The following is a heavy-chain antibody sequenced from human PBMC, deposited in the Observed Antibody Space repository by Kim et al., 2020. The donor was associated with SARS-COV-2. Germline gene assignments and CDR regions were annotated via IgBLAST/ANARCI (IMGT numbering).Heavy chain of an antibody. CDR1: GFSFSSYT. Sequence: GGSLRLSCAASGFSFSSYTMHWVRQVPGKGLEWVAVISYDGSSKYYADSVKGRFAISRDNSKNTLYLQMNSLRAEDTAVYYCARDPGITMIVVLVRADWYFDLWGRGTLVTVSS. CDR3: ARDPGITMIVVLVRADWYFDL. V-gene: IGHV3-30*09. CDR2: ISYDGSSK. J-gene: IGHJ2*01. D-gene: IGHD3-22*01.